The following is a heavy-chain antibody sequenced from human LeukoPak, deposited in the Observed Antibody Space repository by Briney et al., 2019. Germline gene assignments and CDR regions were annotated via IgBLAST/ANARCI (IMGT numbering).Heavy chain of an antibody. D-gene: IGHD3-3*01. CDR1: GGSISSYY. Sequence: PSETLSLTCTVSGGSISSYYWSWIRQPPGKGLEWIGYIYYSGSTNYNPSLKSRVTISVDTSKNQFSLKLSSVTAADTAVYYCARMELRFLEWLPGAFNWFDPWGQGTLVTVSS. J-gene: IGHJ5*02. CDR2: IYYSGST. CDR3: ARMELRFLEWLPGAFNWFDP. V-gene: IGHV4-59*01.